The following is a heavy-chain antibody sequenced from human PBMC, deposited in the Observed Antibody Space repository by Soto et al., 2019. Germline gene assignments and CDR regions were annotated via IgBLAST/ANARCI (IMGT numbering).Heavy chain of an antibody. D-gene: IGHD6-19*01. J-gene: IGHJ6*02. CDR1: GYTFTSYY. CDR2: INPSGGST. Sequence: GASVKVSCKASGYTFTSYYMHWVRQAPGQGLEWMGIINPSGGSTSYAQKFQGRVTMTRDTSTSTVYMELSSLRSEDTAVYYCARDGYSSGSRNYFYYGMNVWGQGTTVTVSS. CDR3: ARDGYSSGSRNYFYYGMNV. V-gene: IGHV1-46*01.